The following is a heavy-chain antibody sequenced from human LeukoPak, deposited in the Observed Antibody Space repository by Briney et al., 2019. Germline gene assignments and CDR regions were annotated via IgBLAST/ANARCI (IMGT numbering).Heavy chain of an antibody. CDR1: GFTFSSYW. CDR3: ARAPGPDYYDSSGSTYHFDY. CDR2: IIQDESEK. V-gene: IGHV3-7*01. J-gene: IGHJ4*02. D-gene: IGHD3-22*01. Sequence: AGGSLTLSCAASGFTFSSYWMSWVRQAPGKGLEWVANIIQDESEKYYVESVEGRFTISRDNAKNSLYLQMDSLRADDTAVYYCARAPGPDYYDSSGSTYHFDYWGQGTLVTVSS.